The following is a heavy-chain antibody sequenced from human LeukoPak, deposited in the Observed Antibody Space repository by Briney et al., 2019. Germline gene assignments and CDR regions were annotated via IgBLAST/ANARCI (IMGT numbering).Heavy chain of an antibody. J-gene: IGHJ3*01. V-gene: IGHV3-74*01. CDR3: VRDGYAFDV. D-gene: IGHD5-12*01. Sequence: GGSLRLSCAASGLSFSSYWMHWVRQAPGKGLVWGSRIKTDGSSLDGSSTSYADSVKGRFTISRDNAKNTLYLQMDSLRAEDTAVYYCVRDGYAFDVWGQGTMVTVSS. CDR1: GLSFSSYW. CDR2: IKTDGSSLDGSST.